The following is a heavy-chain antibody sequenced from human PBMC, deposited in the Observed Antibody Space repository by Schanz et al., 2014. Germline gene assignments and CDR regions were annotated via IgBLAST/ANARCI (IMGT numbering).Heavy chain of an antibody. CDR1: GGTFSRLT. J-gene: IGHJ4*02. CDR3: ARGGYSSGWYDRDIAHFDY. Sequence: QVQLVQSGADVKKPGSSVRVSCKASGGTFSRLTFSWVRQAPGQGLEWMGWISAYNGNTNYAQKLQGRVTMTTDTSTSTAYMELRSLRSDDTAVYYCARGGYSSGWYDRDIAHFDYWGQGTLVTVSS. CDR2: ISAYNGNT. V-gene: IGHV1-18*01. D-gene: IGHD6-19*01.